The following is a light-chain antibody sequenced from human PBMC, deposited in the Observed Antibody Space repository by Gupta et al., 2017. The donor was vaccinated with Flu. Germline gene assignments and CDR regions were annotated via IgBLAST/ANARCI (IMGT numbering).Light chain of an antibody. CDR2: GVS. Sequence: VLTQSPDTLSLSPGERATLSCRASQSIDNNLAWYQQKPGQAPRLLIYGVSNRATGIPARFSGSGSGTDFTLTISSLEPEDFAVYFCQQRDNWPPPGTFGQGTKLEI. CDR1: QSIDNN. J-gene: IGKJ2*02. CDR3: QQRDNWPPPGT. V-gene: IGKV3-11*01.